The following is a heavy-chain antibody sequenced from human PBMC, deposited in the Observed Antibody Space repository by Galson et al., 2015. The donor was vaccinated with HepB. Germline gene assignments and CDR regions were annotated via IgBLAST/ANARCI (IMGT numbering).Heavy chain of an antibody. CDR1: GYTXXXYS. J-gene: IGHJ5*02. V-gene: IGHV1-18*01. Sequence: SVKVSXXXSGYTXXXYSXXXVRQAXXQGLEWMGWISPYXRDTKNARKLQGRVTMTTDTFTSTAYMELRSLRYDXTAVYYCARGALVAVVGGTQNNWLGPWXXXTLXXVSS. CDR3: ARGALVAVVGGTQNNWLGP. D-gene: IGHD2-15*01. CDR2: ISPYXRDT.